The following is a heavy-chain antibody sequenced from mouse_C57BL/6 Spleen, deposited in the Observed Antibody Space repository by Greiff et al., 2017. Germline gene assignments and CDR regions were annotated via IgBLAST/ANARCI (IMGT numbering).Heavy chain of an antibody. V-gene: IGHV1-81*01. CDR3: ARSGAQAYAMDY. CDR2: IYPRSGNT. J-gene: IGHJ4*01. CDR1: GYTFTSYG. Sequence: VQLQQSGAELARPGASVKLSCKASGYTFTSYGISWVKQSTGQGLEWIGEIYPRSGNTYYNEKFKGKATLTADKSSSTAYMELRSLTSEDSAVYFCARSGAQAYAMDYWGQGTTVTVSS. D-gene: IGHD3-2*02.